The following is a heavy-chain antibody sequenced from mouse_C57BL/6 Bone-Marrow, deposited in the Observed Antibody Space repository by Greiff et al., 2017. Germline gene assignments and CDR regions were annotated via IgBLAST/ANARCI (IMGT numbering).Heavy chain of an antibody. CDR2: IYPRSGNT. Sequence: VQLKESGAELARPGASVKLSCKASGYTFTSYGISWVKQRTGQGLEWIGEIYPRSGNTYYNEKFKGKATLTADKSSSTAYMELRSLTSEDSAVYFCARSNYGNVAWFAYWGQGTLVTVSA. CDR3: ARSNYGNVAWFAY. V-gene: IGHV1-81*01. J-gene: IGHJ3*01. D-gene: IGHD2-1*01. CDR1: GYTFTSYG.